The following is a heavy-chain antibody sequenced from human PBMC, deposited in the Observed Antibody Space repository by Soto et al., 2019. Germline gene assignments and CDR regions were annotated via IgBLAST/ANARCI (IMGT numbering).Heavy chain of an antibody. V-gene: IGHV4-39*01. CDR2: IYYSGST. D-gene: IGHD3-22*01. CDR3: ARLGGFYQSLDS. CDR1: GGSISSSSYF. Sequence: SETLSLTCTVSGGSISSSSYFWGWIRQPPGKGLEWIGSIYYSGSTYYNPSLKSRVTVSVDTSKNQFSLNLTSVSAADTAVYYCARLGGFYQSLDSWGQGTLVTV. J-gene: IGHJ5*01.